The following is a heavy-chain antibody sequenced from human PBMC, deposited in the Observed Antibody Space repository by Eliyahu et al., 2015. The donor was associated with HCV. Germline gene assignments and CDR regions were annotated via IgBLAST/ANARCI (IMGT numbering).Heavy chain of an antibody. J-gene: IGHJ4*02. V-gene: IGHV4-39*01. CDR2: IFYSGTT. Sequence: QLQLQESGPGLVSPSETLSLTCSVSGGSITXTNSFWGWIRQPPGKGLEYIGSIFYSGTTFVNPSLESRVTISGDTSKNQFFLELRSVTAADTAVYYCARHADRGPAIWGFDSWGQGTLVTGSS. CDR3: ARHADRGPAIWGFDS. CDR1: GGSITXTNSF. D-gene: IGHD2-2*02.